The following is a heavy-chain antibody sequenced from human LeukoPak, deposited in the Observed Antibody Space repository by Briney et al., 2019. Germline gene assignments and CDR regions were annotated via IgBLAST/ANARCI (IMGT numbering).Heavy chain of an antibody. CDR2: IYSGGST. Sequence: PGGSLRLSCAASEFTFSTYWMTWVRQAPGKGLEWVSVIYSGGSTYYADSVKGRFTISRDNSKNTLFLQMNSLRAEDTAVYYCARDKDFWSGYLGYWGQGTLVTVSS. V-gene: IGHV3-66*01. J-gene: IGHJ4*02. D-gene: IGHD3-3*01. CDR3: ARDKDFWSGYLGY. CDR1: EFTFSTYW.